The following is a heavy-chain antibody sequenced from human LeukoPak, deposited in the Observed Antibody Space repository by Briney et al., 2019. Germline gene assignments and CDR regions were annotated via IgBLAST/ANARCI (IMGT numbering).Heavy chain of an antibody. CDR2: IIPIFGTA. Sequence: ASVKVSCKASGGTFSSYAISWVRQAPGQGLEWMGGIIPIFGTANYAQKFQGRVTITTDESTSTAYMELSSLRSEDTAVYYCAGGPTYYYDSSGYQYFDYWGQGTLVTVSS. J-gene: IGHJ4*02. D-gene: IGHD3-22*01. CDR1: GGTFSSYA. V-gene: IGHV1-69*05. CDR3: AGGPTYYYDSSGYQYFDY.